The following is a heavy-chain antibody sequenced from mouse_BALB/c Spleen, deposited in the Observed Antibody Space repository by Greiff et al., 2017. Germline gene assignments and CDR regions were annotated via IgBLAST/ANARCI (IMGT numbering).Heavy chain of an antibody. D-gene: IGHD2-4*01. V-gene: IGHV1S56*01. Sequence: QVQLQQSGAELVKPGASVKLSCKASGYTFTSYDINWVRQRPEQGLEWIGWIFPGDGSTKYNEKFKGKATLTTDKSSSTAYMQLSRLTSEDSAVYFCARPRSTMITTAWFAYWGQGTLVTVSA. J-gene: IGHJ3*01. CDR3: ARPRSTMITTAWFAY. CDR1: GYTFTSYD. CDR2: IFPGDGST.